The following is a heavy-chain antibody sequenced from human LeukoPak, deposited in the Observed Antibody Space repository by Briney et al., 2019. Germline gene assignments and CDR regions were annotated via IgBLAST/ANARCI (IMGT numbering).Heavy chain of an antibody. J-gene: IGHJ5*02. Sequence: PSETLSLTCAVSGYSISSGYYWGWIRQPPGKGLECIGSIYHSGSTYYNPSLKSRVTISVDTSKNQFSLKLSSVTAADTAVYYCARLIKTSSIAAAGDGWFDPWGQGTLVTVSS. CDR1: GYSISSGYY. D-gene: IGHD6-13*01. CDR2: IYHSGST. V-gene: IGHV4-38-2*01. CDR3: ARLIKTSSIAAAGDGWFDP.